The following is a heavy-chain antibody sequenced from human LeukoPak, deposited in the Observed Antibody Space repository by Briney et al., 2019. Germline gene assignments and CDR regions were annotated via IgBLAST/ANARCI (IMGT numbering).Heavy chain of an antibody. CDR3: ARCSDTMVRGVLSGSRVNYYYYYMDV. D-gene: IGHD3-10*01. J-gene: IGHJ6*03. CDR2: INHSGST. Sequence: SETLSLTCAVYGGSFSGYYWSWIRQPPGEGLEWIGEINHSGSTNYNPSLKSRLTISIDTSKNQFSLKLSSVTAADTAVYYCARCSDTMVRGVLSGSRVNYYYYYMDVWGKGTTVTISS. V-gene: IGHV4-34*01. CDR1: GGSFSGYY.